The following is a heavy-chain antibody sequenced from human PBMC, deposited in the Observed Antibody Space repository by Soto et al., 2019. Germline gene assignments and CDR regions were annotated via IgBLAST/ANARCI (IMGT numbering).Heavy chain of an antibody. CDR3: AMEYCSSTSCYRDY. D-gene: IGHD2-2*02. CDR2: IIPILGIA. CDR1: GGTFSSYT. J-gene: IGHJ4*02. V-gene: IGHV1-69*02. Sequence: QVQLVQSGAEVKKPGSSVKVSCKASGGTFSSYTISWVRQAPGQGLEWMGRIIPILGIANYAQKFQGRVTFTADKSTCTAYMELSSLRSEATAVYYCAMEYCSSTSCYRDYWGQGTLVTVSS.